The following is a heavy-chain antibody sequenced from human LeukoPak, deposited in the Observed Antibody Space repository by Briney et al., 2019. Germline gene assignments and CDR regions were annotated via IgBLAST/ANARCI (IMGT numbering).Heavy chain of an antibody. J-gene: IGHJ4*02. CDR1: GGSFSGYY. D-gene: IGHD5-24*01. CDR2: IYYSGST. Sequence: SETLSLTCAVYGGSFSGYYWSWIRQPPGKGLEWIGEIYYSGSTNYNPSLKSRVTISVHTSKNQFSLKLSSVTAADTAVYYCASQAQDGSYFDYWGQGTLVTVS. V-gene: IGHV4-34*01. CDR3: ASQAQDGSYFDY.